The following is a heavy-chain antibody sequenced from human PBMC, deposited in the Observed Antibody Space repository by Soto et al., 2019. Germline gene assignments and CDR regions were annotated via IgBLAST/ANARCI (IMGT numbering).Heavy chain of an antibody. CDR3: ARQSGITIFGAEYYYYMDV. CDR1: GFTVSSNY. Sequence: GGSLRLSCAASGFTVSSNYMSWVRQAPGKGLEWVSVIYSGGSTYYADSVKGRFTISRHNSKNTLYLQMNSLRAEDTAVYYCARQSGITIFGAEYYYYMDVWGKGTTVTVSS. J-gene: IGHJ6*03. D-gene: IGHD3-3*01. V-gene: IGHV3-53*04. CDR2: IYSGGST.